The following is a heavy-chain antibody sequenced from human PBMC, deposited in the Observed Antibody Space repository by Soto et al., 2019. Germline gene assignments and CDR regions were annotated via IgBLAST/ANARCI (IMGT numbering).Heavy chain of an antibody. V-gene: IGHV3-48*02. Sequence: GGSLRLSCAASGFTFSSYSMNWVRQAPGKGLEWVSYISSSSSTIYYADSVKGRFTISRDNAKNSLYLQMNSLRDEDTAVYYCARIPVYYDSSGYQAGWYFDLWGRGTLVTVSS. CDR1: GFTFSSYS. J-gene: IGHJ2*01. CDR3: ARIPVYYDSSGYQAGWYFDL. D-gene: IGHD3-22*01. CDR2: ISSSSSTI.